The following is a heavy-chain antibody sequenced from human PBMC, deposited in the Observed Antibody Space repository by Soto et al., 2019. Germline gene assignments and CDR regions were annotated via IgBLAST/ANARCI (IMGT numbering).Heavy chain of an antibody. Sequence: SVKVSCKASGGTFSSYAISWVRQAPGQGLEWMGGIIPIFGTANYAQKFQGRVTITADESTSTAYMELSSLRSEDTAVYYCARARRAAPFSRGYVYWGEGTLVTVSS. D-gene: IGHD6-6*01. CDR3: ARARRAAPFSRGYVY. CDR2: IIPIFGTA. V-gene: IGHV1-69*13. CDR1: GGTFSSYA. J-gene: IGHJ4*02.